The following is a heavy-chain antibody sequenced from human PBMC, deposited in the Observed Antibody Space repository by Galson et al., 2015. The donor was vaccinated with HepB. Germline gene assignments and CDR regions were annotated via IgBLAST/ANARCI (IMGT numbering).Heavy chain of an antibody. V-gene: IGHV3-73*01. CDR3: TRQRQGTGSLDY. Sequence: SLRLSCAASGFTFSASPTHWVRQASGKGLEWVGRIRGKVNNYATAYAASVKGRFTISGDESKNTVYLQLNSLQIEDTAVYYCTRQRQGTGSLDYWGQGALVTVSS. CDR2: IRGKVNNYAT. D-gene: IGHD1-14*01. CDR1: GFTFSASP. J-gene: IGHJ4*02.